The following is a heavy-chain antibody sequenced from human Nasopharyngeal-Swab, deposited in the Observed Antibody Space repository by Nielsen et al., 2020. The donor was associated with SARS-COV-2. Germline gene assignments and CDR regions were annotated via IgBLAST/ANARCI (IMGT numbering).Heavy chain of an antibody. J-gene: IGHJ4*02. V-gene: IGHV3-7*01. CDR1: GFSFSNSY. Sequence: GGSLRLSCAAPGFSFSNSYMSWFRQPPGKGLEWVANIKHDESEKFHVDSVKGRFAISRDNAENSLYLQMNSLRVEDTAVYYCAKGGGWLTDFWGRGTLVTVSS. CDR2: IKHDESEK. CDR3: AKGGGWLTDF. D-gene: IGHD2-15*01.